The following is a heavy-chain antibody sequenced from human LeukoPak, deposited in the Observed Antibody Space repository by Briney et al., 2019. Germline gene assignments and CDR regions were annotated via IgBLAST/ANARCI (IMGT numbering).Heavy chain of an antibody. Sequence: SETLSLTCTVSGGSISSYYWSWIRQSPGMGLEWIGYIYSSGRTNYNPSLKSRVTISVDTSKNNFSLSSFSVSAADTAVYYCVRLEGDYLGYWGQGTLVTGSS. V-gene: IGHV4-59*08. CDR2: IYSSGRT. CDR3: VRLEGDYLGY. J-gene: IGHJ4*02. CDR1: GGSISSYY.